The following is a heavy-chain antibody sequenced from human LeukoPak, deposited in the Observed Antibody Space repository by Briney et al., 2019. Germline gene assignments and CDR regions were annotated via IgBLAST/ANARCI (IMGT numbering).Heavy chain of an antibody. V-gene: IGHV5-51*01. Sequence: GESLKISCKGSGYSFTSYWIGWVRQTPGKGLEWMGIIYPGDSDTRYSPSFQGQVTISADKSISTAYLQWSSLKASDTAMYYCARNPDYGDSSWYFDYWGQGTLVTVSS. CDR2: IYPGDSDT. CDR3: ARNPDYGDSSWYFDY. D-gene: IGHD4-17*01. J-gene: IGHJ4*02. CDR1: GYSFTSYW.